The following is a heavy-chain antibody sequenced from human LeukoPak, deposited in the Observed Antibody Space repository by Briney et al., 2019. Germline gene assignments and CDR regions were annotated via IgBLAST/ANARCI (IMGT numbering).Heavy chain of an antibody. D-gene: IGHD3-22*01. CDR1: GGTFSSYA. CDR2: IIPIFGTA. Sequence: SVKVSCKASGGTFSSYAISWVRQAPGQGLEWMGGIIPIFGTANYAQKFQGRVTITADESTSTAYMELSSLRSEDTAVYYCARGPYYYYYDSSGYYFGSDLDVHDYWGQGTLVTVSS. V-gene: IGHV1-69*13. CDR3: ARGPYYYYYDSSGYYFGSDLDVHDY. J-gene: IGHJ4*02.